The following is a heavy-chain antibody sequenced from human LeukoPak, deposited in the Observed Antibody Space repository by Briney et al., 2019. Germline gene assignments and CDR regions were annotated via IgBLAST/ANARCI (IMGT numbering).Heavy chain of an antibody. CDR3: ARGHYDSSGYYLTSWFDP. Sequence: TLSLTCTVSGGSISSGGYYWSWLRQHPGKGLEWIGYIYYSGSTYYNPSLKSRVTISVDTSKNQFSLKLSSVTAADTAVYYCARGHYDSSGYYLTSWFDPWGQGTLVTVSS. CDR2: IYYSGST. V-gene: IGHV4-31*03. CDR1: GGSISSGGYY. J-gene: IGHJ5*02. D-gene: IGHD3-22*01.